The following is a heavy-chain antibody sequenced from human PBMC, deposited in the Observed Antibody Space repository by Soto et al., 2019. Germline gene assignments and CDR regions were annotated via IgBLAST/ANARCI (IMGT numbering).Heavy chain of an antibody. Sequence: PGESLKISCQFSGDGFATNWIAWVRQKSGQGLEYMGSIFPDDSDTRYSPSFQGQVTISVDKSISTAYLQWSNLKASDTAMYFCERLIGRSSWFDSWGQGALVTVSS. CDR1: GDGFATNW. CDR2: IFPDDSDT. CDR3: ERLIGRSSWFDS. V-gene: IGHV5-51*01. J-gene: IGHJ5*01. D-gene: IGHD1-26*01.